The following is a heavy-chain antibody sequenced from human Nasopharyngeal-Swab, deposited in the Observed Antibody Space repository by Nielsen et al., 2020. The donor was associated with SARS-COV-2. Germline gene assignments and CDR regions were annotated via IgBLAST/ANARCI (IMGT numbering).Heavy chain of an antibody. CDR1: GFTFSSYA. CDR2: ISYDGSNK. CDR3: AKVPPEPQGYSYGSLGLLDY. J-gene: IGHJ4*02. D-gene: IGHD5-18*01. V-gene: IGHV3-30*18. Sequence: GESLKISCAASGFTFSSYAMSWVRQAPGKGLEWVAVISYDGSNKYDADSVKGRFTISRDNSKNTLYLQMNSLRAEDTAVYYCAKVPPEPQGYSYGSLGLLDYWGQGTLVTVSS.